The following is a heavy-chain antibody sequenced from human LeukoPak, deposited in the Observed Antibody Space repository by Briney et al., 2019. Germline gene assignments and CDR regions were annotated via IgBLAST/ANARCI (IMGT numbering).Heavy chain of an antibody. J-gene: IGHJ4*02. D-gene: IGHD6-19*01. CDR1: GSTFSGYW. V-gene: IGHV3-7*04. CDR2: IKQDGSEK. CDR3: AGGTGWLIDY. Sequence: PGGSLRLSCAASGSTFSGYWMNCVRQVPGKGLEWVANIKQDGSEKYYVDSVKGRFTISRDNAKNTLYLQLNSLRAEETAVYYCAGGTGWLIDYWGQGTLVTVSS.